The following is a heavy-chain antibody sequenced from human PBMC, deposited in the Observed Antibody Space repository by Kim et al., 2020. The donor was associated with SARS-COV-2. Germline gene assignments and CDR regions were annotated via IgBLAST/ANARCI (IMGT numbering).Heavy chain of an antibody. CDR3: XREPXN. J-gene: IGHJ4*02. CDR1: GFTFSDYY. CDR2: INSDGSSV. Sequence: GGSLRLSCAASGFTFSDYYMSWIRQAPGKGLQWLAYINSDGSSVNYADSVNGRFTISRXXAKRSLSLQMNSLTAEDTXLYYCXREPXNXGQXXLVT. V-gene: IGHV3-11*01.